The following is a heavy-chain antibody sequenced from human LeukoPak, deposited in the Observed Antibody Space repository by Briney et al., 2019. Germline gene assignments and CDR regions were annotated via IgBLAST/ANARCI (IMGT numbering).Heavy chain of an antibody. Sequence: SETLSLICTVSGDSIGSSDSYWSWIRQPPGKGLEWIGYIFYIGTTSYNASLKSRVTMSVDTSKNQFSLRMTSVTAADTAVYFCARAAGDFTYFDSWGQGTLVTVSP. J-gene: IGHJ4*02. CDR2: IFYIGTT. CDR3: ARAAGDFTYFDS. V-gene: IGHV4-30-4*08. D-gene: IGHD2-21*02. CDR1: GDSIGSSDSY.